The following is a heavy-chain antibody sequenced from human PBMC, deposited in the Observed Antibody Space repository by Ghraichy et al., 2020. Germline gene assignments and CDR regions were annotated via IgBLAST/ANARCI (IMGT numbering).Heavy chain of an antibody. CDR3: ARARPGGTFGGVIVIYGMDV. CDR1: GGSFSGYY. D-gene: IGHD3-16*02. Sequence: SETLSLTCAVYGGSFSGYYWSWIRQPPGKGLEWIGEINHSGSTNYNPSLKSRVTISVDTSKNQFSLKLSSVTAADTAVYYCARARPGGTFGGVIVIYGMDVWGQGTTVTVSS. J-gene: IGHJ6*02. CDR2: INHSGST. V-gene: IGHV4-34*01.